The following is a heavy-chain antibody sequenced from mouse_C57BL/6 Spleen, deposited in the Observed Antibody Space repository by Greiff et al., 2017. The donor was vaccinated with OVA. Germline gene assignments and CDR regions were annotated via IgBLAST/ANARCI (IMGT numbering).Heavy chain of an antibody. CDR3: ARDYGSSPWYFDV. CDR2: ISYDGSN. CDR1: GYSITSGYY. D-gene: IGHD1-1*01. J-gene: IGHJ1*03. Sequence: EVQVVESGPGLVKPSQSLSLTCSVTGYSITSGYYWNWIRQFPGNKLEWMGYISYDGSNNYNPSLKNRISITRDTSKNQFFLKLNSVTTEDTATEYCARDYGSSPWYFDVWGTGTTVTVSS. V-gene: IGHV3-6*01.